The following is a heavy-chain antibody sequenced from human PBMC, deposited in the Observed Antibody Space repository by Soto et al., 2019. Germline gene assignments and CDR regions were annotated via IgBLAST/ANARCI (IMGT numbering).Heavy chain of an antibody. Sequence: ASVKVSCKASGYTFTSYAMHWVRQAPGQRLEWMGWINAGNGNTKYSQKFQGRVTITRDTSASTAYMELSSLRSEDTAVYYCARGVVYCSGGSCYSAPFDYWGQGTLVTSPQ. V-gene: IGHV1-3*01. CDR2: INAGNGNT. D-gene: IGHD2-15*01. J-gene: IGHJ4*02. CDR1: GYTFTSYA. CDR3: ARGVVYCSGGSCYSAPFDY.